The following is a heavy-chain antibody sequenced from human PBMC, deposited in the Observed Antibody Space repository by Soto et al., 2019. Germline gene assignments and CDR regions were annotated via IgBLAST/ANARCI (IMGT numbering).Heavy chain of an antibody. V-gene: IGHV4-59*01. Sequence: QVQLQESGPGLVKPSETLSLTCSVSGGSISSDYWSWIRQPPGKGLEYIGYIYHSGTTNYNPSLKSRVTISVDTSNNQFSLRLSSVTAADTAVYYCARDRSGAGYYGMDVWGQGTTVTVSS. CDR3: ARDRSGAGYYGMDV. CDR2: IYHSGTT. J-gene: IGHJ6*02. D-gene: IGHD3-10*01. CDR1: GGSISSDY.